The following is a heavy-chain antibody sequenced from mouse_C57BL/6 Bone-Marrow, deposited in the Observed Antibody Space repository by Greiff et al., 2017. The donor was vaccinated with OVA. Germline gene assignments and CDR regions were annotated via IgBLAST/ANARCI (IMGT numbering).Heavy chain of an antibody. J-gene: IGHJ3*01. D-gene: IGHD1-1*01. CDR3: ARGYITTAVEGAY. CDR2: INPYNGDT. Sequence: EVQLQQSGPELVKPGDSVKISCKASGYSFTGYFMNWVMQSHGKSLEWIGRINPYNGDTFYNQKFKGKATLTVDKSSSTAYMELRSLTSEDSAVYYCARGYITTAVEGAYWGQGTLVTVSA. V-gene: IGHV1-20*01. CDR1: GYSFTGYF.